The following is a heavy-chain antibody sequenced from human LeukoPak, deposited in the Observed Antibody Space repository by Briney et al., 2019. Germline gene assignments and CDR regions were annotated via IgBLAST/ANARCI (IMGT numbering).Heavy chain of an antibody. D-gene: IGHD6-13*01. Sequence: ASVKVSCKASGYTFTSYYMHWVRQAPGQGLEWMGIINPSGGSTSYAQKFQGRVTMTRDMSTSTVYMELSSLRSEDTAVYYCARDGPRGIAAADWGQGTLVTVSS. CDR3: ARDGPRGIAAAD. V-gene: IGHV1-46*01. CDR2: INPSGGST. CDR1: GYTFTSYY. J-gene: IGHJ4*02.